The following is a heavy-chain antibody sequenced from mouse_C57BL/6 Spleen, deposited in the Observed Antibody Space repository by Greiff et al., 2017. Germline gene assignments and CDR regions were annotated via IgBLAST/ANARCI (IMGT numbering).Heavy chain of an antibody. D-gene: IGHD1-1*01. Sequence: QVQLQQSGAELVRPGTSVKVSCKASGYAFTNYLIEWVKQRPGQGLEWIGVINPGSGGTNYNEKFKGKATLTADKSSSTAYMQLSSLTSEDSAVYFCAREYYGSRDYWGQGTTLTGSS. V-gene: IGHV1-54*01. CDR2: INPGSGGT. CDR1: GYAFTNYL. J-gene: IGHJ2*01. CDR3: AREYYGSRDY.